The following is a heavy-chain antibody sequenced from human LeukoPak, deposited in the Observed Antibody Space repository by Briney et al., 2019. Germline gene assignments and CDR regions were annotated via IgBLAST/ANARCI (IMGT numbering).Heavy chain of an antibody. CDR3: AKEGGGSYYVDY. CDR2: IWYDGSNK. V-gene: IGHV3-33*06. CDR1: GFTFSSYS. Sequence: HPGGSLRLSCAASGFTFSSYSMNWVRQAPGKGLEWVAVIWYDGSNKYYADSVKGRFTNSRDNSKNTLYLQMNSLRAEDTAVYYCAKEGGGSYYVDYWGQGTLVTVSS. J-gene: IGHJ4*02. D-gene: IGHD1-26*01.